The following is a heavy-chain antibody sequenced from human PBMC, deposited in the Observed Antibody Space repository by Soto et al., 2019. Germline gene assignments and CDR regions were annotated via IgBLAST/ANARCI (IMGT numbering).Heavy chain of an antibody. CDR1: GYTFSRYG. D-gene: IGHD1-26*01. J-gene: IGHJ4*02. CDR3: ARERKWEPLPC. CDR2: INGNTGHT. Sequence: QVQLVQSGAEVREPGASVKVSCKTSGYTFSRYGITWVRQAPGQGLEWMGWINGNTGHTIYALNLEDRLTISTATSTRTGYRDVRRLKADGTAVYYCARERKWEPLPCWGQGALVTVSS. V-gene: IGHV1-18*01.